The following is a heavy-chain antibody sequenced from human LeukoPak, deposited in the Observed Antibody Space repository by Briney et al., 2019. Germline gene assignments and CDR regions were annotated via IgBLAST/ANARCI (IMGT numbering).Heavy chain of an antibody. D-gene: IGHD4-17*01. CDR3: ARGGSHDYGDCGNWFDP. CDR1: GGSISSGDYY. Sequence: SQTLSLTCTVSGGSISSGDYYWSWIRQPPGKGLEWIGYIYYSGSTYYNPSLKSRVTISVDTSKNQFSLKLSSVTAADTAVYYCARGGSHDYGDCGNWFDPWGQGTLVTVSS. J-gene: IGHJ5*02. CDR2: IYYSGST. V-gene: IGHV4-30-4*01.